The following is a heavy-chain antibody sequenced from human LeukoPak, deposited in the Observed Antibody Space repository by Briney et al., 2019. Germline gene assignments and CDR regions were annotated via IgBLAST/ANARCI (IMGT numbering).Heavy chain of an antibody. CDR1: GFTFSSYE. CDR3: ARGGGEVDY. Sequence: PGGSLRLSCVVSGFTFSSYEMNWVRQAPGKGLEWVSSISSSSSYIYYADSVKGRFTISRDNAKNSLYLQMNSLRAEDTAVFYCARGGGEVDYWGQGTLVTVSS. D-gene: IGHD3-16*01. J-gene: IGHJ4*02. CDR2: ISSSSSYI. V-gene: IGHV3-21*01.